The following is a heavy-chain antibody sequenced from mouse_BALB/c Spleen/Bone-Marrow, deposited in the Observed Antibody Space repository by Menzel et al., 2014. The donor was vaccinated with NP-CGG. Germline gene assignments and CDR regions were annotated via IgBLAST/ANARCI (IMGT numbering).Heavy chain of an antibody. CDR1: GYTFTSYW. Sequence: VQLQESGAELAKPGASVKMSCKASGYTFTSYWMHWIKQRPGQGLEWIGYITPSTGYIEYNQKFKDKATLTADKSSSTAYMQRSSLTSEDSAVYYCARPRFAYWGQGTPVTVSA. V-gene: IGHV1-7*01. CDR3: ARPRFAY. J-gene: IGHJ3*01. CDR2: ITPSTGYI.